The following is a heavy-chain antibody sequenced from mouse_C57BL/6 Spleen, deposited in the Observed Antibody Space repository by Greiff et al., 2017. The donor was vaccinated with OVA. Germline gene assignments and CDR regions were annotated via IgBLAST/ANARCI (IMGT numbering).Heavy chain of an antibody. J-gene: IGHJ4*01. CDR3: ARTVVAGGDAMDY. CDR2: ISSGSSTI. V-gene: IGHV5-17*01. D-gene: IGHD1-1*01. Sequence: EVKLMESGGGLVKPGGSLKLSCAASGFTFSDYGMHWVRQAPEKGLEWVAYISSGSSTIYYADTVKGRFTISRDNAKNTLFLQMTSLRSEDTAMYYCARTVVAGGDAMDYWGQGTSVTVSS. CDR1: GFTFSDYG.